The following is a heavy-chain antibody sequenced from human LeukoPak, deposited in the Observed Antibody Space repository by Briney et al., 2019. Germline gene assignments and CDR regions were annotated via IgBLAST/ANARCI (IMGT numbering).Heavy chain of an antibody. D-gene: IGHD2-2*01. Sequence: SQTLSLTCAISGDSVSSNSVTWNWIRQSPSRGLEWLGRTYYRSTWYNDYAASVRGRITVNPDTSKNQFSLHLNSVTPEDTAVYYCARGLTQYDCFDPWGQGILVTVSS. V-gene: IGHV6-1*01. CDR1: GDSVSSNSVT. CDR2: TYYRSTWYN. J-gene: IGHJ5*02. CDR3: ARGLTQYDCFDP.